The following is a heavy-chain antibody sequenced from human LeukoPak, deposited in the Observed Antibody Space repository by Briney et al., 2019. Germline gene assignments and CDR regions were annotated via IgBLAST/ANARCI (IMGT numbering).Heavy chain of an antibody. D-gene: IGHD3-22*01. V-gene: IGHV1-2*02. Sequence: ASVKVSCKASGYTFTDYYMHWVRQAPGQGLEWMGWINPNSGGTNYAQKFQGRVTMTRDTSISTAYMDLSRLRSDDTAVYYCARGTDYYDSSGYYPDYWGQGTQVTVSS. CDR3: ARGTDYYDSSGYYPDY. J-gene: IGHJ4*02. CDR1: GYTFTDYY. CDR2: INPNSGGT.